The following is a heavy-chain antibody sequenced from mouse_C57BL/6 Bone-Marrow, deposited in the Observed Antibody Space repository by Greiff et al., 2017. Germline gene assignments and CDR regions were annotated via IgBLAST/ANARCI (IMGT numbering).Heavy chain of an antibody. CDR3: ARGGNWDVNYFDY. D-gene: IGHD4-1*01. V-gene: IGHV1-19*01. Sequence: VQLKQSGPVLVKPGASVKMSCKASGYTFTDYYMNWVKQSHGKSLEWIGVINPYNGGTSYNQKFKGKATLTVDKSSSTAYMELNSLTSEDSAVYYCARGGNWDVNYFDYWGQGTTLTVSS. CDR2: INPYNGGT. J-gene: IGHJ2*01. CDR1: GYTFTDYY.